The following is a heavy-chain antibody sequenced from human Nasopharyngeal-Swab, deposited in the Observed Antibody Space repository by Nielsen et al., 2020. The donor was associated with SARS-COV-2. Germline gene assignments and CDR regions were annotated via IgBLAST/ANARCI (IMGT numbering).Heavy chain of an antibody. CDR2: IGDKDHNYAT. J-gene: IGHJ4*02. CDR3: TTDYYFDY. CDR1: GFIFSGSA. V-gene: IGHV3-73*01. Sequence: GESLKISCAASGFIFSGSAMHWVRQASGKGPEWVGRIGDKDHNYATTYGAAVKGRFTISRDDSKNTAFLQMDSLKTEDTALYYCTTDYYFDYWGQGTLVTVSS.